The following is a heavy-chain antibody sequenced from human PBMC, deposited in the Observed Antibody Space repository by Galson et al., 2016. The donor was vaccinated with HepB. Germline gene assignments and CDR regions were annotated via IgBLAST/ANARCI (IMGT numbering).Heavy chain of an antibody. V-gene: IGHV3-48*02. CDR3: ARKFSCSENYFFDY. CDR2: ISTTRSAI. CDR1: GFTFSGYK. D-gene: IGHD3-10*02. J-gene: IGHJ4*02. Sequence: SLRLSCAASGFTFSGYKMSWVRQAPGKALEWVSYISTTRSAIYYADSVRVRFGISRDNAESSLYLQMNSLRDEDTAVYYCARKFSCSENYFFDYWGQGTLVIVSS.